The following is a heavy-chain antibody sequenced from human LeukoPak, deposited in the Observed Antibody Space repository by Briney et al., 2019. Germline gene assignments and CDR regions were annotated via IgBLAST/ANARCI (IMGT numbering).Heavy chain of an antibody. V-gene: IGHV1-18*01. CDR1: GYTFTSYG. Sequence: GASVKVSCKASGYTFTSYGISWVRQAPGQGLEWMGWISAYNGNTNYAQKLQGRVTMTTDTSTSTAYMELRSLRSDDTAVYYCARYSRRFSPQLVVDYWGQGTLVTVSS. CDR2: ISAYNGNT. J-gene: IGHJ4*02. D-gene: IGHD6-13*01. CDR3: ARYSRRFSPQLVVDY.